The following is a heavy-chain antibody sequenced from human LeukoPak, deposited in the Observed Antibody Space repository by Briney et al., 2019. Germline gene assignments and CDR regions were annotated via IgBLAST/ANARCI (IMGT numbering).Heavy chain of an antibody. CDR1: GGSISSGGYY. Sequence: SQTLSLTCTVSGGSISSGGYYWSWIRQHPGKGLEWIGYIYYSGSTYYNPSLKSRVTISVDTSKNQFSLKLSSVTAAHTAVYYCATYYDLWSGCFDYWGQGTLVTVSS. CDR2: IYYSGST. CDR3: ATYYDLWSGCFDY. J-gene: IGHJ4*02. D-gene: IGHD3-3*01. V-gene: IGHV4-31*03.